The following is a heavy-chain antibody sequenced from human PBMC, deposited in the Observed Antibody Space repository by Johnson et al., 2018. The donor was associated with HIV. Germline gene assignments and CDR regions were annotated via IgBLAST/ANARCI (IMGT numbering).Heavy chain of an antibody. CDR2: IRSKTDGGTT. J-gene: IGHJ3*01. CDR3: STDVTDTVTTYYNAFDV. CDR1: GFTFSNAW. V-gene: IGHV3-15*01. Sequence: EVQLVESGGGLVKPGGSLRVSCAASGFTFSNAWMNWVRQAPGKGLEWVGRIRSKTDGGTTEYAAPVKGRFTIPREDSKNTLYLQMNSLKTEDTAVYYCSTDVTDTVTTYYNAFDVWGQGTMVTVSS. D-gene: IGHD4-11*01.